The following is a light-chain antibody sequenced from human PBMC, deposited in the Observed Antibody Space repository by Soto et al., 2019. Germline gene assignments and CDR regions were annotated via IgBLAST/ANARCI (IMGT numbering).Light chain of an antibody. Sequence: EIVLTQSPGTLSLSPGERATLSCRASQSVSSHLAWYQQKPGQAPRLLIYGASNRATGIPARFSGRGSGTDFTLTISSLEPEDFAVYYCQQRINWPLTFGGGTKVEIK. V-gene: IGKV3-11*01. J-gene: IGKJ4*01. CDR1: QSVSSH. CDR3: QQRINWPLT. CDR2: GAS.